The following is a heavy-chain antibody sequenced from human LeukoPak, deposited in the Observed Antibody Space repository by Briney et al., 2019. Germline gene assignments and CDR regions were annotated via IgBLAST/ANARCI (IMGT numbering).Heavy chain of an antibody. CDR1: GFTFSSYG. CDR2: IRYDGSNK. Sequence: GGSLRLSCAASGFTFSSYGMHWVRQAPGKGLEWVAFIRYDGSNKYYADSVKCRFTISRDNSKNTLYLQMNSLRAEDTAVYYCAKGGHYYDSSGYYYDYWGQGTLVTVSS. J-gene: IGHJ4*02. D-gene: IGHD3-22*01. V-gene: IGHV3-30*02. CDR3: AKGGHYYDSSGYYYDY.